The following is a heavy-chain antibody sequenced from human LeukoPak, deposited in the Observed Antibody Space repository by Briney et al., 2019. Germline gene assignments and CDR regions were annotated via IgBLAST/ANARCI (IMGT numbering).Heavy chain of an antibody. V-gene: IGHV3-21*06. CDR3: ATETSGRHYDD. Sequence: GGSLRLSCTTSGLTFSTSGFNWVRQAPGKGLEWVASIGPTGFDRYHADSIKGRFTISRDNANNFLYLQMDSLRAEDTAVYYCATETSGRHYDDWGQGTLLTVSS. CDR1: GLTFSTSG. J-gene: IGHJ4*02. D-gene: IGHD6-19*01. CDR2: IGPTGFDR.